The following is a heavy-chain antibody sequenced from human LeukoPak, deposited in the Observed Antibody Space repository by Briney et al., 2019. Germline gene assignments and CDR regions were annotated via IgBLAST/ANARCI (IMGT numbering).Heavy chain of an antibody. CDR3: AREEAEMWWQRTGWFDP. CDR2: LYFGGPP. V-gene: IGHV4-39*02. D-gene: IGHD2-21*01. Sequence: PSETLSLTCTVSGASITSTNYYWGWIRQPPGKGLEWIASLYFGGPPHYNPSLESRVSISVDTSKKLFSLTLSSVTAADTAVYYCAREEAEMWWQRTGWFDPWGQGTLVTVSS. J-gene: IGHJ5*02. CDR1: GASITSTNYY.